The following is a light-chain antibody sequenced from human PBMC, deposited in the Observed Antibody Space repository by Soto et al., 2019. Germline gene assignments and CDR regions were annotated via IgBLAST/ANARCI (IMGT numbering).Light chain of an antibody. Sequence: EIVLTQSPATLSLSPGERATLSCRARQSTSTYLAWYQQKPGQAPRLLIYDASNRATGIPARFSGSGSGTDFTLTISSLEPEDFAVYYCQQRANWPLTFGGGTKVEIK. CDR2: DAS. J-gene: IGKJ4*01. CDR1: QSTSTY. CDR3: QQRANWPLT. V-gene: IGKV3-11*01.